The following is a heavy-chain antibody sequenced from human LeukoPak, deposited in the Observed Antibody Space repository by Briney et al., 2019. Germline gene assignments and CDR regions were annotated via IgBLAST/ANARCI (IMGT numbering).Heavy chain of an antibody. D-gene: IGHD3-3*01. V-gene: IGHV3-33*06. Sequence: GGSLRLSCAASGFTFSSYGMHWVRQAPGKGLEWVAVIWYDGSNKYYADSVKGRFTISRDNSKNTLYLQMNGLRAEDTAVYYCANGAEWPNIWGQGTLVTVSS. CDR2: IWYDGSNK. J-gene: IGHJ4*02. CDR3: ANGAEWPNI. CDR1: GFTFSSYG.